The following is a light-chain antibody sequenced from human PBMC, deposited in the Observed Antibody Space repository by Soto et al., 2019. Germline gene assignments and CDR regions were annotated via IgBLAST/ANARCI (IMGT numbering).Light chain of an antibody. CDR3: QQYGSSGRT. V-gene: IGKV3-20*01. J-gene: IGKJ1*01. CDR2: GAS. Sequence: EIVLTQSPGTLSLSPGARATLSXRPSQRVSSNYLAWYQQKPGQAPRLLIYGASSRATGIPDRFSGSGSGTDFTLTISRLEPEDFAVYYCQQYGSSGRTFGQGTKVDIK. CDR1: QRVSSNY.